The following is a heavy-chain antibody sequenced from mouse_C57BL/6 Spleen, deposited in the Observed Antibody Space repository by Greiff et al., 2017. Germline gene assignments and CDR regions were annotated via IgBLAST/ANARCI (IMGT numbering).Heavy chain of an antibody. J-gene: IGHJ3*01. V-gene: IGHV3-6*01. CDR1: GYSITSGYY. D-gene: IGHD1-1*01. Sequence: EVQLVESGPGLVKPSPSLSLTCSVTGYSITSGYYWNWIRQFPGNKLEWMGYISYDGSNNYNPSLKNRISITRDTSKNQVFLTLNSVTTEDTATYYCASRYGSSFFAYWGQGTLVTVSA. CDR2: ISYDGSN. CDR3: ASRYGSSFFAY.